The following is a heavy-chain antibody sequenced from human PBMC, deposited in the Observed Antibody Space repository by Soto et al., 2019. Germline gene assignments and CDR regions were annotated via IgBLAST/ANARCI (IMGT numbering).Heavy chain of an antibody. D-gene: IGHD3-9*01. CDR3: ARSFNDWTTYFDY. Sequence: PGGSLRLSCAASGFSVTDHYMTWVRQAPGKGPEWVSVLYTGGSAYYGDSVKGRFTISRDSSTNTLYLQMNSLKVGDTAFYFCARSFNDWTTYFDYWSAGTLVTVSS. V-gene: IGHV3-53*01. CDR2: LYTGGSA. CDR1: GFSVTDHY. J-gene: IGHJ4*02.